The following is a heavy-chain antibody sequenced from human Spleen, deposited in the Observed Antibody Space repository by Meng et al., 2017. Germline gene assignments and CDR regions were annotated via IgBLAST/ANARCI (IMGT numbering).Heavy chain of an antibody. D-gene: IGHD1-1*01. V-gene: IGHV3-23*01. CDR2: ISIDGDRV. CDR1: GFRFSNSA. J-gene: IGHJ4*02. CDR3: AKEEVPNDY. Sequence: GESLKISCAVSGFRFSNSAMSWVRQAPGKGLEWVSGISIDGDRVYYTDSVKGRFTISRDNSKNTVYLQMNSLRAEDTAVYFCAKEEVPNDYWGQGTLGTVSS.